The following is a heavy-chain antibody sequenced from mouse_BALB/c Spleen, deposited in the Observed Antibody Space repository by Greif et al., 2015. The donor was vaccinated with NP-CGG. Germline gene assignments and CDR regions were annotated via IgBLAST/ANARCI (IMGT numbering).Heavy chain of an antibody. CDR1: GFNIKDYY. J-gene: IGHJ3*01. V-gene: IGHV14-4*02. CDR3: NGNWFAY. CDR2: IDPENGDT. Sequence: EVMLVESGAELVRSGASVMLSCTASGFNIKDYYMHWVKQRPEQGLGWIGWIDPENGDTEYAPKFQGKATMTADTSSNTAYLQLSSLTSEDTAVYYCNGNWFAYWGQGTLVTVSA.